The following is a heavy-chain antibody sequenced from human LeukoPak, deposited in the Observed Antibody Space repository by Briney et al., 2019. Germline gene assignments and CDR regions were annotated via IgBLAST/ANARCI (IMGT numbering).Heavy chain of an antibody. CDR2: ISSSGSTI. J-gene: IGHJ3*02. Sequence: PGGSLRLSCAASGFTFSSYEMNWVRQAPGKGLEWVSYISSSGSTIYYADSVKGRFTISRDNAKNSLYLQMNSLRAEDTAVYYCAREHDFWSGYYVRDAFDIWGQGTMVTVSS. CDR1: GFTFSSYE. CDR3: AREHDFWSGYYVRDAFDI. V-gene: IGHV3-48*03. D-gene: IGHD3-3*01.